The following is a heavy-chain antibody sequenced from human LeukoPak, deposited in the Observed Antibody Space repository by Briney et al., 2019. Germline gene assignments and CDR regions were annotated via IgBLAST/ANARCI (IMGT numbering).Heavy chain of an antibody. V-gene: IGHV3-48*01. J-gene: IGHJ6*03. CDR3: ARDGCSGGSCYSFRSYYYYYMDV. CDR2: ISSSSSTI. CDR1: GFTFSSYS. Sequence: GGSLRLSCAASGFTFSSYSMNWVRQAPGKGLEWVSYISSSSSTIYYADSVKGRFTISRDNAKNSLYLQMNSLRAEDTAVYYCARDGCSGGSCYSFRSYYYYYMDVWGKGTTVTVSS. D-gene: IGHD2-15*01.